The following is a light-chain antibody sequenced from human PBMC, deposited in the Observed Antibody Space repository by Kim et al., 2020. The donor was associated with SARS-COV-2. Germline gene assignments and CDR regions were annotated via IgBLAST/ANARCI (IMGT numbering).Light chain of an antibody. CDR2: EAF. J-gene: IGKJ2*01. CDR1: QSVRSSL. Sequence: EIVLTQSPGTLSLSPGERATLSCRASQSVRSSLLAWYQQKPGQAPRLLIYEAFKRVAGIPDRFSGSGSGTDFTLTISRPEPEDFAMYYCQQYGSSTYTFGQGTKLEI. CDR3: QQYGSSTYT. V-gene: IGKV3-20*01.